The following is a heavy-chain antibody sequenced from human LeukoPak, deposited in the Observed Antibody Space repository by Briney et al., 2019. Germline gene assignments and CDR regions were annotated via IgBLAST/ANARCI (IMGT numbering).Heavy chain of an antibody. V-gene: IGHV1-18*01. CDR1: GYTFRSYG. D-gene: IGHD2-15*01. J-gene: IGHJ3*02. CDR3: ARDPNIVVVVAATHAFDI. Sequence: ASVKVSCKASGYTFRSYGISWVRQAPGQGLEWMGWISTYNGNTNYGQKLQGRVTMTTDTSTSTAYMELRSLRSDDTAVYYCARDPNIVVVVAATHAFDIWGQGTMVTVSS. CDR2: ISTYNGNT.